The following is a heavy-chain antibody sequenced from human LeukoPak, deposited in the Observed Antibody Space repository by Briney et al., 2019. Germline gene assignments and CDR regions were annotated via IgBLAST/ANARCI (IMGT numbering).Heavy chain of an antibody. CDR2: INHSGST. CDR1: GGSFSGYY. Sequence: SETLSLTCAVYGGSFSGYYWSWIRQPPGKGLEWIGEINHSGSTNYNPSLKSRVTISVDTSKNQFSLKLSSVTAADTAVYYCAKGELGLWFDYWGQGTLVTVSS. V-gene: IGHV4-34*01. CDR3: AKGELGLWFDY. J-gene: IGHJ4*02. D-gene: IGHD5-18*01.